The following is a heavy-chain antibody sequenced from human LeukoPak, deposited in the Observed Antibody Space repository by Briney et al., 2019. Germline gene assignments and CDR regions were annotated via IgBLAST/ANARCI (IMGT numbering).Heavy chain of an antibody. CDR1: GFTFSNAW. CDR3: TTDSVGSYHNIFDY. CDR2: IKSKTDGGTT. J-gene: IGHJ4*02. D-gene: IGHD1-26*01. V-gene: IGHV3-15*01. Sequence: GGSLRLSCAASGFTFSNAWMSWVRQAPGKGLEWVGRIKSKTDGGTTDYAAPVKGRFTISRDDSKNTLYLQMNSLKTEDTAVYYCTTDSVGSYHNIFDYWGQGTLVTVSS.